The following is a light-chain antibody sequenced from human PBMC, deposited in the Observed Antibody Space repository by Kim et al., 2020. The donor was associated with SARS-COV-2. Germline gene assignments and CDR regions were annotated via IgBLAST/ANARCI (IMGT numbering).Light chain of an antibody. J-gene: IGLJ1*01. CDR3: SSYTSSSTNV. CDR2: DVS. Sequence: QSALTQPASVSGSPGQSVTISCTGTSSDVGSYNYVSWQQQHPGKATNLMIYDVSHRPSGVSNRSSASKSANTASLTISGLQAEEEDDHYGSSYTSSSTNVFGTGTKVTVL. CDR1: SSDVGSYNY. V-gene: IGLV2-14*03.